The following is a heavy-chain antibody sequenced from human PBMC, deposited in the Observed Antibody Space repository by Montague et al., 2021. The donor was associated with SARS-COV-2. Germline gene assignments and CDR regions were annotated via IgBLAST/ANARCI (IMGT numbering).Heavy chain of an antibody. V-gene: IGHV2-5*02. D-gene: IGHD3-10*01. CDR2: IFWDDAK. J-gene: IGHJ4*02. Sequence: PALVKPTQTLTLTCTFSGFSLSTSGVGVGWIRQPPGKALEWLAFIFWDDAKHYIPSLKTRLTITKDTSKNQVVLTMSNMDLVDTATYYCAHSVPTITALPTTPWDFWDQGTLVIVSS. CDR3: AHSVPTITALPTTPWDF. CDR1: GFSLSTSGVG.